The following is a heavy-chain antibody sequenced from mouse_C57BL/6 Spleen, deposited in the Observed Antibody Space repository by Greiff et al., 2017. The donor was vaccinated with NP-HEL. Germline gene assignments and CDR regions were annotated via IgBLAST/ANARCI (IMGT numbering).Heavy chain of an antibody. CDR3: ARGGYYGRSGAMDY. CDR1: GYTFTDYN. CDR2: INPNNGGT. Sequence: EVKLMESGPELVKPGASVKMSCKASGYTFTDYNMHWVKQSHGKSLEWIGYINPNNGGTSYNQKFKGKATLTVNKSSSTAYMELRSLTSEDSAVYYCARGGYYGRSGAMDYWGQGTSVTVSS. D-gene: IGHD1-1*01. J-gene: IGHJ4*01. V-gene: IGHV1-22*01.